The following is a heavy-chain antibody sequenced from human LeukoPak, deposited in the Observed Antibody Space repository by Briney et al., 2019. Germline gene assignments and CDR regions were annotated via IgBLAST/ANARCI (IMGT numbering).Heavy chain of an antibody. D-gene: IGHD7-27*01. J-gene: IGHJ4*02. Sequence: GGSLRLSCAASGFTFSSYALSWVRQAPGRGREWVSAISGSGGSTYYADSVKGRFTISRDNSKNTLYLQMNSLRAEDTAVYYCAGGAGDRSHFDYWGQGTLVTVSS. CDR2: ISGSGGST. V-gene: IGHV3-23*01. CDR3: AGGAGDRSHFDY. CDR1: GFTFSSYA.